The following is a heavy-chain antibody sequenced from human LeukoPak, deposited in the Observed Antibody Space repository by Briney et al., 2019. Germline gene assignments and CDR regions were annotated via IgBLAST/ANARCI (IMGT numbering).Heavy chain of an antibody. J-gene: IGHJ4*02. Sequence: TGGSLRLSCAASGFTFNAYAMHWVRQAPGKGLEWVAVISYDGSNKYYADSVKGRFTISRDNSKNTLYLQMNSLRAEDTAVYYCARGAGRGSYYVFYFDYWGQGTLVTVSS. V-gene: IGHV3-30-3*01. CDR2: ISYDGSNK. CDR3: ARGAGRGSYYVFYFDY. CDR1: GFTFNAYA. D-gene: IGHD1-26*01.